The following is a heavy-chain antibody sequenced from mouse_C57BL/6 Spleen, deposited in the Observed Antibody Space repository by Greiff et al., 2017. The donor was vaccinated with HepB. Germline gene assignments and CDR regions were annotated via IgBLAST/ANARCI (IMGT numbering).Heavy chain of an antibody. Sequence: EVKLVESEGGLVQPGSSMKLSCTASGFTFSDYYMPWVRQVPEKGLEWVANINYDGSSTYYLDFLKSRCIISRDNARNILYLQMSLLKSEDTATYYGARYTVVATDWYFDVWGTGTTVTVSS. V-gene: IGHV5-16*01. D-gene: IGHD1-1*01. J-gene: IGHJ1*03. CDR1: GFTFSDYY. CDR3: ARYTVVATDWYFDV. CDR2: INYDGSST.